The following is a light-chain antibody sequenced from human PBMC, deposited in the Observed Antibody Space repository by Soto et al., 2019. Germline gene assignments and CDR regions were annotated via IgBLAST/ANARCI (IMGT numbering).Light chain of an antibody. J-gene: IGKJ2*01. CDR1: QSVSSSY. V-gene: IGKV3-20*01. CDR2: GAS. CDR3: QQYGSSPRT. Sequence: EIVLTQSPGTLSLSPGERATLSCRASQSVSSSYLAWYQQKPGQAPRLLIYGASSGATGIPDRFRGSGSGTDFTLTISRLGPEDFAVYYCQQYGSSPRTFGQGTKLEIK.